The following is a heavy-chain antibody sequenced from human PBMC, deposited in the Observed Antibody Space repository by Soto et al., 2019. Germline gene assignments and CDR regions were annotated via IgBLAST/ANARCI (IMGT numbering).Heavy chain of an antibody. CDR3: AREGNSGPLSYYGMDV. Sequence: QVQLVQSGAEVKKPGSSVKVSCKASEGTFSSYAISWVRQAPGQGLEWMGGIIPIFGTANYAQKFQGRVTITADESTSTAYMELSSLRSEDTAVYYCAREGNSGPLSYYGMDVWGQGTTVTVSS. J-gene: IGHJ6*02. CDR1: EGTFSSYA. V-gene: IGHV1-69*01. CDR2: IIPIFGTA. D-gene: IGHD1-26*01.